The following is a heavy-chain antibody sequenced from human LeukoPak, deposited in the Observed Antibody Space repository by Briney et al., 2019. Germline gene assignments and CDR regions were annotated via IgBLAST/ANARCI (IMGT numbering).Heavy chain of an antibody. CDR2: IHSGGST. V-gene: IGHV3-66*01. J-gene: IGHJ6*02. D-gene: IGHD6-13*01. CDR1: GFTVSSNY. Sequence: GGSLRLSCAASGFTVSSNYMSWVRQAPGKGLEWVPVIHSGGSTYYADSVKGRFTISRDNSKNTLYLQMNSLRAEDTAVYYCARDLRPSSSWYEYYYYGMDVWGQGTTVTVSS. CDR3: ARDLRPSSSWYEYYYYGMDV.